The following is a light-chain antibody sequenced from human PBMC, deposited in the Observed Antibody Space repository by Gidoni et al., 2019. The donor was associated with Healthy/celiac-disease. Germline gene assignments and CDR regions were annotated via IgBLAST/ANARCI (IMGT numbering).Light chain of an antibody. CDR1: QIVSSN. CDR3: QQYNNWPPRT. V-gene: IGKV3-15*01. CDR2: GAP. J-gene: IGKJ1*01. Sequence: EILMTQSPATLSVSTGERATLSCRASQIVSSNLAWYQQKPGQAPRLLIYGAPTRATGIPARFSGSGSGTEFTLTISSLQSEDFAVYYCQQYNNWPPRTFGQGTKVEIK.